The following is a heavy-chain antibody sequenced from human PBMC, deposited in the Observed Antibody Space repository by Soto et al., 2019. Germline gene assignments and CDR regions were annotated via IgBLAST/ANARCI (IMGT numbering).Heavy chain of an antibody. J-gene: IGHJ5*02. CDR3: ARQAGRGGIAARLYNWFDP. CDR1: GGSISSSSYY. D-gene: IGHD6-6*01. CDR2: IYYSGST. V-gene: IGHV4-39*01. Sequence: SETLSLTCTDSGGSISSSSYYWGWIRQPPGKGLEWIGSIYYSGSTYYNPSLKSRVTISVDTSKNQFSLKLSSVTAADTAVYYCARQAGRGGIAARLYNWFDPWRQGTLVTVSS.